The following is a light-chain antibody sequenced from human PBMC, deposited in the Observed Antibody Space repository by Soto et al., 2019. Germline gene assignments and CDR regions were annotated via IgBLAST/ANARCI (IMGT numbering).Light chain of an antibody. V-gene: IGLV1-44*01. CDR2: SND. CDR1: SSNIGSNS. J-gene: IGLJ7*01. Sequence: QSVLTQPPSASGTPGQRVTISCSGSSSNIGSNSVNWYQHLPGTAPKLLIYSNDLRPSGVPDRFSGSKSGTSVSLAISGLPSEDEADYYCAVWDDSLNGAVFGGGTQLTVL. CDR3: AVWDDSLNGAV.